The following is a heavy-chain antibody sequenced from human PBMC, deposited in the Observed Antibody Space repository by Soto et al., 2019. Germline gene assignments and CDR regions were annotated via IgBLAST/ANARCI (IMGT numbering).Heavy chain of an antibody. CDR1: GFGFSAYE. V-gene: IGHV3-48*03. Sequence: HPGGSLRLSCAASGFGFSAYEMNWVRQAPGKGLEWVAYISSGGNTIYYADSVKGRFTISRDTGENTLFLQMNSLRDEDTAIYYCARERPNADFWSGYSYGLDVWGQGIKVTVSS. D-gene: IGHD3-3*01. CDR3: ARERPNADFWSGYSYGLDV. CDR2: ISSGGNTI. J-gene: IGHJ6*02.